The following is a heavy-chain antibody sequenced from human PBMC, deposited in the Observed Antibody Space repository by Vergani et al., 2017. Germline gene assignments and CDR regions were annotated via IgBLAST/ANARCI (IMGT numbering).Heavy chain of an antibody. V-gene: IGHV4-34*01. CDR2: INHSGST. J-gene: IGHJ4*02. Sequence: QVQLQQWGAGLLKPSETLSLTCAVYGGSFSGYYWSWIRQPPGKGLEWIGEINHSGSTNYNPSLKNRVTISVDTSKNQFSLKLSSVTAADTAVYYCARLDPVATIRTQEDYWGQGTLVTVSS. CDR1: GGSFSGYY. D-gene: IGHD5-12*01. CDR3: ARLDPVATIRTQEDY.